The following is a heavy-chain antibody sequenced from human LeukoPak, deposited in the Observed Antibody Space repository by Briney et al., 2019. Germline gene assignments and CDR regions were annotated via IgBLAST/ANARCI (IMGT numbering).Heavy chain of an antibody. CDR2: ISYDGSNK. CDR3: AKTPKSIAAAGTTDY. Sequence: GGSLRLSCAASGFTFSSYGMHWVRQAPGKGLGWVAVISYDGSNKYYADSVKGRFTISRDNSKNTLYLQTNSLRAEATAVYYCAKTPKSIAAAGTTDYWGQGTLVTVSS. D-gene: IGHD6-13*01. J-gene: IGHJ4*02. V-gene: IGHV3-30*18. CDR1: GFTFSSYG.